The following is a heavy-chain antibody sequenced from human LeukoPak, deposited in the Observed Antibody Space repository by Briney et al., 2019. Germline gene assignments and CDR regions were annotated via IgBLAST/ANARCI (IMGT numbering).Heavy chain of an antibody. CDR1: GYTFTNYY. J-gene: IGHJ3*02. D-gene: IGHD3-10*01. CDR2: INPSGGST. CDR3: ARANYYGSGSYYNVGAFDI. Sequence: ASAKDSCKASGYTFTNYYMHWVRQAPGQGLEWLGIINPSGGSTGYAQKFQGRVTMTRDTSTSTVYMELSSLRSEDTAVYYCARANYYGSGSYYNVGAFDIWGQGTLVTVSS. V-gene: IGHV1-46*01.